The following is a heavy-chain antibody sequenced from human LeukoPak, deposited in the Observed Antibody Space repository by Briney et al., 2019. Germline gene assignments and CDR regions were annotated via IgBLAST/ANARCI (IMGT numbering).Heavy chain of an antibody. V-gene: IGHV4-34*01. CDR2: INHSGST. Sequence: PSETLSLTCAVYGGSFSGYYWSWIRQPPGKGLEWIGEINHSGSTNYNPSLKSRVTISVDTSKNQFSLKLSSVTAADTAVYYCARKTPRGWLAYYYYMDVWGKGTTVTISS. CDR3: ARKTPRGWLAYYYYMDV. CDR1: GGSFSGYY. D-gene: IGHD6-19*01. J-gene: IGHJ6*03.